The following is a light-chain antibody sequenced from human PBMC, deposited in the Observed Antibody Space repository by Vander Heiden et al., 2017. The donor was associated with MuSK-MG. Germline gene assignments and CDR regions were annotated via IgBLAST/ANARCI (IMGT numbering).Light chain of an antibody. V-gene: IGLV3-21*02. CDR2: DES. CDR3: QVWDSTTDPVG. J-gene: IGLJ2*01. Sequence: SYVLTQPPSVSVAPGQTARVTCGGMYIGSKSVHWYQQKPGQATIWVVDDESARPSGIPERFSGSSSGNTATLTIFRVEAGDEADDDCQVWDSTTDPVGFGGGTKLTVL. CDR1: YIGSKS.